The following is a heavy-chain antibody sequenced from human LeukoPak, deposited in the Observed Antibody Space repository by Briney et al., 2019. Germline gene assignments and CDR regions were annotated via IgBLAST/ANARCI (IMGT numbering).Heavy chain of an antibody. CDR3: ARDREVVAFDI. Sequence: PSETLSLTCTVSGGSINNYYWSWIRQPPGKGLEWVSYISGSTTYTNYADSVRGRFTISRDNSKNSLYLQMNSLRAEDTAVYYCARDREVVAFDIWGQGTMVTVSS. CDR2: ISGSTTYT. CDR1: GGSINNYY. J-gene: IGHJ3*02. V-gene: IGHV3-11*05. D-gene: IGHD2-15*01.